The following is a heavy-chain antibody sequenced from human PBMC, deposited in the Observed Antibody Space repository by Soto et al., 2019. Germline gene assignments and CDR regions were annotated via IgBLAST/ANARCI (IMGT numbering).Heavy chain of an antibody. D-gene: IGHD6-19*01. Sequence: QVQLVESGGGVVQPGRSLRLSCAASGFTFSSYAMHWVRQAPGKGLEWVAVISYDGSNKYYADSVKGRFTISRDNSKNTLYLQMNSLRAEDTAVYYCARDGIAVAGTGSYYYYGMDVWGQGTTVTVSS. V-gene: IGHV3-30-3*01. J-gene: IGHJ6*02. CDR3: ARDGIAVAGTGSYYYYGMDV. CDR2: ISYDGSNK. CDR1: GFTFSSYA.